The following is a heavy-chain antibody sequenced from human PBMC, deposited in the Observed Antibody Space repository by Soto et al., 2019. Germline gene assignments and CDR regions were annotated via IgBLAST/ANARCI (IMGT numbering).Heavy chain of an antibody. CDR3: ARGFPTGGNTGDY. CDR2: INSDGSST. V-gene: IGHV3-74*01. Sequence: GGSLRLSCAASGFTFSTYSMNWVRQAPGKGLVWVSRINSDGSSTDYADSVKGRFTISRDNAKNTLYLQMNSLRTEDTAVYYCARGFPTGGNTGDYWGQGTLVTVSS. CDR1: GFTFSTYS. J-gene: IGHJ4*02. D-gene: IGHD3-10*01.